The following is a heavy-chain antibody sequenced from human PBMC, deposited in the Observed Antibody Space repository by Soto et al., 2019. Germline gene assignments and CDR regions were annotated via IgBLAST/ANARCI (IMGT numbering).Heavy chain of an antibody. D-gene: IGHD6-19*01. CDR3: ARERAVAGNYYYGMDV. CDR1: GFTFSSYS. CDR2: ISSSSSTI. V-gene: IGHV3-48*01. J-gene: IGHJ6*02. Sequence: EVQLVESGGGLVQPGGSLRLSCAASGFTFSSYSMNWVRQAPGKGLEWVSYISSSSSTIYYADSVKGRFTISRDNAKNXLYLQMNSLRAEDTAVYYCARERAVAGNYYYGMDVWGQGTTVTVSS.